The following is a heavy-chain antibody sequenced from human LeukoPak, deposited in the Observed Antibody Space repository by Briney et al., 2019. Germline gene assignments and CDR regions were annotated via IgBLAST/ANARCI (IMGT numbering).Heavy chain of an antibody. CDR2: THYSGST. CDR1: GDSISSSSYY. J-gene: IGHJ4*02. D-gene: IGHD5-24*01. V-gene: IGHV4-39*01. CDR3: ARHDGYTNFDY. Sequence: SETLSLTCTVSGDSISSSSYYWGWIRQPPGKGLEWVGSTHYSGSTYYSPSLKSRATISVDTSKNQFSLKLSSVTASDTAVYCCARHDGYTNFDYWGQGTLVTVSS.